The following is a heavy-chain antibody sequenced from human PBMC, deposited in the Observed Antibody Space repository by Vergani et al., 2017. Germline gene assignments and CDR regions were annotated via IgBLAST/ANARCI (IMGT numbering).Heavy chain of an antibody. D-gene: IGHD5-12*01. CDR2: ISGSGGST. V-gene: IGHV3-23*01. CDR3: ANLGATIKSGY. CDR1: GFTFSSYA. Sequence: EVQLLASGGGLVQPGGCLRLSCAASGFTFSSYAMSWVRQAPGKGLEWVSAISGSGGSTYYANSVKGRFTISRDNSKNSLYLQMNSLRAEDTAVYYCANLGATIKSGYWGQGTLVTVSS. J-gene: IGHJ4*02.